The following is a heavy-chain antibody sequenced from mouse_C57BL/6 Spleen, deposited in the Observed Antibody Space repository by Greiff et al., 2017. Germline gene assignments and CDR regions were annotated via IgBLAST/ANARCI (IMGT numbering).Heavy chain of an antibody. D-gene: IGHD1-1*01. V-gene: IGHV1-39*01. Sequence: QLQQSGPELVKPGASVKISCQASGYSFTDYNMNWVKQSNGKSLEWSGVINPNYGTTSYNQKFKGKATLTVDQSSSTAYMQLNSLTSEDSAVYYCARSLITTVVATDYFDYWGQGTTLTVSS. CDR1: GYSFTDYN. CDR3: ARSLITTVVATDYFDY. J-gene: IGHJ2*01. CDR2: INPNYGTT.